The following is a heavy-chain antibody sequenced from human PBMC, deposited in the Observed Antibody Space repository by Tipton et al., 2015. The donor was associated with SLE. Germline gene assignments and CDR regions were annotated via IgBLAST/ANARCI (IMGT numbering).Heavy chain of an antibody. CDR1: GFTFSDYS. CDR3: ARDGDSSWAFDS. Sequence: GSLRLSCAASGFTFSDYSMSWIRQAPGKGLEWISYISSGGSTIYYADSVKGRFTISRDNAKNSLYLQMNSLRAEDSAVYYCARDGDSSWAFDSWGQGTLVTVSS. V-gene: IGHV3-11*04. CDR2: ISSGGSTI. D-gene: IGHD2-2*01. J-gene: IGHJ4*02.